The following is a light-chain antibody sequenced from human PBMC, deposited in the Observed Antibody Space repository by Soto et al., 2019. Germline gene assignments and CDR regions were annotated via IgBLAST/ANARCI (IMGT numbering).Light chain of an antibody. CDR1: QGISSY. Sequence: AIRMTQSPSSFSASTGDRVTITCRASQGISSYLAWYQQKPGKAPKLLIYAASTLQSGVPSRFTGRGAGTDFTLTISCLQSEDFATYYCQQYYSYPYTFCQGTKLEIK. CDR2: AAS. CDR3: QQYYSYPYT. J-gene: IGKJ2*01. V-gene: IGKV1-8*01.